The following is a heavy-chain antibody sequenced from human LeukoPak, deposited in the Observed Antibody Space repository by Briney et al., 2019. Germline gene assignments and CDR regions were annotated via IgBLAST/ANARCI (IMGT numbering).Heavy chain of an antibody. CDR1: GFTFSSYA. V-gene: IGHV3-23*01. CDR2: ISGSGGST. CDR3: AKGEQQESRYGY. J-gene: IGHJ4*02. Sequence: GGSLRLSCAASGFTFSSYAMSWVRQAPGKGLEWVSAISGSGGSTYYADSVKGRFTISRDNPKNTLYLQMNSLRVEDTAVYYCAKGEQQESRYGYWGQGALVTVSS. D-gene: IGHD6-13*01.